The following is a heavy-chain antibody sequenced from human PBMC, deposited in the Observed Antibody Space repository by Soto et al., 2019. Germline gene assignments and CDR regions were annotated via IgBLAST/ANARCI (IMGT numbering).Heavy chain of an antibody. Sequence: PSETLSLTCTVSGGSISSGDYYWSWIRQPPGKGLEWIGYIYYSGSTYYNQSLKSRVTISVDTSKNQFSLKLSSVTAADTALYYFERVTAAAGPQEVSLHFDYWGQGTLVTVSS. J-gene: IGHJ4*02. CDR2: IYYSGST. D-gene: IGHD6-13*01. CDR1: GGSISSGDYY. CDR3: ERVTAAAGPQEVSLHFDY. V-gene: IGHV4-30-4*01.